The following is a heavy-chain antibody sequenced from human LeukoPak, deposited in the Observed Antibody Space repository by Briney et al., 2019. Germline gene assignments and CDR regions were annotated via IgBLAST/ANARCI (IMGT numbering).Heavy chain of an antibody. CDR2: IYHSGRT. V-gene: IGHV4-38-2*02. D-gene: IGHD4-23*01. CDR1: GYSISSGYY. CDR3: ARDRLRWPKIDY. Sequence: SETLSLTCTVSGYSISSGYYWGWIRPPPGKGLEWIGSIYHSGRTFYNPSLKSRVTISVDTSKNQFSLKLTSVTAADTAVYYCARDRLRWPKIDYWGQGTLVTVSS. J-gene: IGHJ4*02.